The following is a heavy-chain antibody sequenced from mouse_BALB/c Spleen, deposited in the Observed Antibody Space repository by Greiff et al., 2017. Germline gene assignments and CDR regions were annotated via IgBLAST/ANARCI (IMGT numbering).Heavy chain of an antibody. D-gene: IGHD1-2*01. V-gene: IGHV1-5*01. CDR2: IYPGNSDT. CDR3: TPITTATWLAY. CDR1: GYSFTSYW. J-gene: IGHJ3*01. Sequence: EVKLMESGTVLARPGASVKMSCKASGYSFTSYWMHWVKQRPGQGLEWIGAIYPGNSDTSYNQKFKGKAKLTAVTSASTAYMELSSLTNEDSAVYYCTPITTATWLAYGGQGTLVTVSA.